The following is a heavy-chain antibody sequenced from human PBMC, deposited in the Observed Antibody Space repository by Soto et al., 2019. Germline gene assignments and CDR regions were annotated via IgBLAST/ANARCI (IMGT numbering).Heavy chain of an antibody. CDR3: ASATGGSGSYSDY. D-gene: IGHD1-26*01. J-gene: IGHJ4*02. CDR1: GFTFSSYS. Sequence: EVQLVESGGGLVQPGGSLRLSCAASGFTFSSYSMIWVRQAPGKGLEWVSYISSSSSTIYYADSVKGRFTISRDNAKNSLYLQMNSLRDEDTAVYYCASATGGSGSYSDYWGQGTLVTVSS. CDR2: ISSSSSTI. V-gene: IGHV3-48*02.